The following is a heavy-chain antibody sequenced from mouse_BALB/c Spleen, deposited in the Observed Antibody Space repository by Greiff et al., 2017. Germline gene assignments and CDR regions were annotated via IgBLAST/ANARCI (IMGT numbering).Heavy chain of an antibody. CDR3: ARDWGRGYFDV. Sequence: DVQLVESGGGLVKPGGSLKLSCAASGFTFSDYYMYWVRQTPEKRLEWVATISDGGSYTYYPDSVKGRFTISRDNAKNNLYLQMSSLKSEDTAMYYCARDWGRGYFDVWGAGTTVTVSS. CDR2: ISDGGSYT. CDR1: GFTFSDYY. V-gene: IGHV5-4*02. J-gene: IGHJ1*01.